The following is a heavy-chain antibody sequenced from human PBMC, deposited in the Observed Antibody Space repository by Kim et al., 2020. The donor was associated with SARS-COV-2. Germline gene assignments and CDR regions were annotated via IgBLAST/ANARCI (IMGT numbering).Heavy chain of an antibody. Sequence: SETLSLTCSVSGGYVSTYYWSWIRQPPGKGLEWIAYMYHRGGTNSNPSLKGRVTISLDTAKNQVSLKLSSVTAADTAVYYCARGWNYNSSPFDYWGQGILVTVSS. D-gene: IGHD6-13*01. CDR3: ARGWNYNSSPFDY. V-gene: IGHV4-59*02. CDR2: MYHRGGT. CDR1: GGYVSTYY. J-gene: IGHJ4*02.